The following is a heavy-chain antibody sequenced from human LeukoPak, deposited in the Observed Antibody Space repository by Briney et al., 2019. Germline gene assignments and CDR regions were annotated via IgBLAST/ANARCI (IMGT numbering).Heavy chain of an antibody. Sequence: SETLSLTCTVSGSSISSGNYYWSWIRQPAGKGLEWIGRIYPSGSTNYNPSLKSRVTISVDTSKNQFSLKLSSVTAADTAVYYCARRYGGWDLFDYWGQGTLVTVSS. V-gene: IGHV4-61*02. J-gene: IGHJ4*02. CDR1: GSSISSGNYY. D-gene: IGHD4-23*01. CDR2: IYPSGST. CDR3: ARRYGGWDLFDY.